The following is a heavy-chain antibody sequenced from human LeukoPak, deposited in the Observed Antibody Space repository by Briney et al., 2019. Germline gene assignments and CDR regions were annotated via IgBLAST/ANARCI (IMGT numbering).Heavy chain of an antibody. Sequence: SQTLSLTCAISGESVSSNSAAWNWIRQSPSRGLEWLGRTYYRSKWYNDYAVTVKSRITIKPDTSKNQFSLQLNSVTPEDTAVYYCAREAVVVVITAKYFDYWGQGTLVTVSS. J-gene: IGHJ4*02. CDR2: TYYRSKWYN. CDR1: GESVSSNSAA. CDR3: AREAVVVVITAKYFDY. V-gene: IGHV6-1*01. D-gene: IGHD3-22*01.